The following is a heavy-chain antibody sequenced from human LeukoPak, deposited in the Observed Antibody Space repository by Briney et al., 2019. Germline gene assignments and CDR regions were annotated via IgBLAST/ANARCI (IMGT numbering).Heavy chain of an antibody. J-gene: IGHJ4*02. CDR2: INQESSEK. D-gene: IGHD1-26*01. V-gene: IGHV3-7*01. CDR3: AREVDRSFGY. Sequence: GGSLRLSCAASGFTFSNAWMSWVRQAPGKGPEWVANINQESSEKYYVDSVRGRFTISRDNAKNSLSLQMISLRVEDTAVYYCAREVDRSFGYWGQGNVVTVSS. CDR1: GFTFSNAW.